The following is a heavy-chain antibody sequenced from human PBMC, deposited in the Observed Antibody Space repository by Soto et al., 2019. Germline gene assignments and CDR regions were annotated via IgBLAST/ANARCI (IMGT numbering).Heavy chain of an antibody. J-gene: IGHJ6*02. CDR1: GGTFNSYA. D-gene: IGHD3-22*01. CDR2: TIPMFSTT. CDR3: TRCGIRYHSIGHYLGIDGMDV. Sequence: QVQLVQSGAEVKKPESSVRVSCKASGGTFNSYAITWVRQAPGQGLEWMGGTIPMFSTTNYAEKFQGRVTITADESTNTAYMELSSLRSEDTAVYYCTRCGIRYHSIGHYLGIDGMDVWGQGTTVIVSS. V-gene: IGHV1-69*12.